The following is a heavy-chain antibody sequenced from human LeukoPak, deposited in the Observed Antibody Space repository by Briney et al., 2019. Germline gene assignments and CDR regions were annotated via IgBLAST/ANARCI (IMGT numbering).Heavy chain of an antibody. J-gene: IGHJ6*02. Sequence: SETLSLTCTVSGVSISGYYWSWIRQPPGKGLEWIGYIYYSGSTNYNPSLKSRVTISVDTSKNQFSLKLSSVTAADTAVYYCARENPPYYYYGMDVWGQGTTVTVSS. CDR1: GVSISGYY. V-gene: IGHV4-59*01. CDR3: ARENPPYYYYGMDV. CDR2: IYYSGST.